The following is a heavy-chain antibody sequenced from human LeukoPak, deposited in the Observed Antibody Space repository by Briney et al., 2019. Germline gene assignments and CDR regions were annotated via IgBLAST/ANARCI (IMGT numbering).Heavy chain of an antibody. J-gene: IGHJ5*02. D-gene: IGHD3-22*01. CDR1: GGSISSSSYY. Sequence: SETLSLTCTVSGGSISSSSYYWGWIRQPPGKGLEWIGSIYYSGSTYYNPSLKSRVTISVDTSKNQFSLKLSSVTAADTAVYYCARTSIYYDSSGYRSWGQGTLVTVSS. CDR3: ARTSIYYDSSGYRS. CDR2: IYYSGST. V-gene: IGHV4-39*01.